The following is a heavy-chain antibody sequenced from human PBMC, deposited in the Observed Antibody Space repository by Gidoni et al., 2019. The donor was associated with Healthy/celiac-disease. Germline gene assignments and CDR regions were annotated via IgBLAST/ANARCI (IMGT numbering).Heavy chain of an antibody. CDR2: IIPSFGTA. CDR3: ASLLGYCSGGSCANHDY. Sequence: HVQLVQSGAAVKTPGSSFKVSCKSSGGTFISYAISWVRQAPGQGLEWMGGIIPSFGTANYEQKFKGRGTITADESTRTAYMELSSLRSEDTDVYYCASLLGYCSGGSCANHDYWGQGTLVTVSA. V-gene: IGHV1-69*01. CDR1: GGTFISYA. J-gene: IGHJ4*02. D-gene: IGHD2-15*01.